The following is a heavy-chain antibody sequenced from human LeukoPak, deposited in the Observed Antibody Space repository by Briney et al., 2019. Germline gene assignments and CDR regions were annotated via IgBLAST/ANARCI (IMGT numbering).Heavy chain of an antibody. D-gene: IGHD2-2*01. CDR1: GFTFSNYA. CDR2: ISGSGGST. V-gene: IGHV3-23*01. J-gene: IGHJ6*02. CDR3: AKSTSPLYYYYGMDV. Sequence: GGSLRLSCAASGFTFSNYAMSWVRQAPGKGLEWVSTISGSGGSTYYADSVKGRFTISRDNSKNTLYLQLNSLRAGDTAVYYCAKSTSPLYYYYGMDVWGQGTLVTVSS.